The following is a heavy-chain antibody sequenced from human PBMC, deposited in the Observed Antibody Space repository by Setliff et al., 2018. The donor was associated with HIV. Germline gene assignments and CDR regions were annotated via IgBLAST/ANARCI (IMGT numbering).Heavy chain of an antibody. CDR1: GGSISNYY. J-gene: IGHJ6*03. Sequence: NPSETLSLPFTVSGGSISNYYWSWIRQPPGKGLEWIGSIYFSGNTNYNPSLKSRVTISLDTSKNQFSLKLSSVTAADTAVYFCARGIDWGHFYYYYMDVWGKGTTVTVSS. CDR2: IYFSGNT. D-gene: IGHD7-27*01. V-gene: IGHV4-59*01. CDR3: ARGIDWGHFYYYYMDV.